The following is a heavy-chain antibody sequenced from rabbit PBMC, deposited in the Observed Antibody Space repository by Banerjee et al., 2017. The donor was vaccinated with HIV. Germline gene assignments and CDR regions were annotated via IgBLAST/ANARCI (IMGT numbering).Heavy chain of an antibody. CDR3: ARDLAGVIGWNFGL. J-gene: IGHJ6*01. Sequence: QEQLEESGGDLVKPEGSLTLTCTASGFSFSNGYVMCWVRQAPGKGLEWIACIISSTGTTRYASWVNGRFTISRSTSLNTVDLKMTSLTAADTATYFCARDLAGVIGWNFGLWGPGTLVTVS. CDR1: GFSFSNGYV. V-gene: IGHV1S43*01. CDR2: IISSTGTT. D-gene: IGHD4-1*01.